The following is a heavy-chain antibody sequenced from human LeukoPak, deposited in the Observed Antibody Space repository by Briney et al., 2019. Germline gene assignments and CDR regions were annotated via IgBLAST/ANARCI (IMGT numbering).Heavy chain of an antibody. CDR3: AREDSQGLDIVVVPAAGSFDY. D-gene: IGHD2-2*01. CDR1: GFTFSSYS. V-gene: IGHV3-21*01. J-gene: IGHJ4*02. CDR2: ISSSSSYI. Sequence: GGSLRLSCAASGFTFSSYSMNWVRQAPGKGLEWVSSISSSSSYIYYADSLKGRFTISRDNAKNSLYLQMNSLRAENTAVYYCAREDSQGLDIVVVPAAGSFDYWGQGNLVTVSS.